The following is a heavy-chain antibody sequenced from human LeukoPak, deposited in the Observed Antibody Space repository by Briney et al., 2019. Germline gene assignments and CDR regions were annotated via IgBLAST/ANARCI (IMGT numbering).Heavy chain of an antibody. V-gene: IGHV3-21*01. D-gene: IGHD3-10*01. CDR2: ISSSSSYI. CDR3: ARLQGDVLLWFGELWDYYYYYYMDV. CDR1: GFTFSSYS. Sequence: PGGSLRLSCAASGFTFSSYSMNWVRQAPGKGLEWVSSISSSSSYIYYADSVKGRFTISRDNAKNSLYLQMNSLRAEDTAVYYCARLQGDVLLWFGELWDYYYYYYMDVWGKGTTVTVSS. J-gene: IGHJ6*03.